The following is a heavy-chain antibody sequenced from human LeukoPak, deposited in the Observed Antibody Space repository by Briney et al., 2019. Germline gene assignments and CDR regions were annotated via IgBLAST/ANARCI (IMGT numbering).Heavy chain of an antibody. Sequence: GGSLRLSCAASGFTFSTYEMNWVRQAPGKGLEWVSYITSSGDIIYYADSVKGRFTVSRDNAKNSLYLQMNSLTAEDAAVYYCAREVAGCGGDCLAPWGQGTLVTASS. CDR3: AREVAGCGGDCLAP. V-gene: IGHV3-48*03. CDR2: ITSSGDII. D-gene: IGHD2-21*02. J-gene: IGHJ5*02. CDR1: GFTFSTYE.